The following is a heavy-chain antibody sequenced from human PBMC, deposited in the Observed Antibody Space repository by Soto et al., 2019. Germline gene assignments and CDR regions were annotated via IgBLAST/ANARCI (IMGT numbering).Heavy chain of an antibody. D-gene: IGHD4-17*01. Sequence: SQTLSLTCTVSGGSISSYYWSWIRQPPGKGLEWIGYIYYSGSTNYNPSLKSRVTISVDTSKNQFSLKLSSVTAADTAVYYCARHEGPYGDFDYWGQGTLVTVSS. CDR2: IYYSGST. J-gene: IGHJ4*02. CDR1: GGSISSYY. V-gene: IGHV4-59*08. CDR3: ARHEGPYGDFDY.